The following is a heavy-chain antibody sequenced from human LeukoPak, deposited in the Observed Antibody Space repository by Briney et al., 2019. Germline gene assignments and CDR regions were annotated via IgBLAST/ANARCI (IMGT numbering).Heavy chain of an antibody. CDR3: AREGNPLQQLTEYNWFDP. CDR1: GYTFTSYY. D-gene: IGHD6-13*01. CDR2: INPSGGST. V-gene: IGHV1-46*01. J-gene: IGHJ5*02. Sequence: ASEKVSCKASGYTFTSYYMHWVRQAPGQGLEWMGIINPSGGSTSYAQKFQGRVTMTRDMSTSTVYMELSSLRSEDTAVYYCAREGNPLQQLTEYNWFDPWGQGTPVTVSS.